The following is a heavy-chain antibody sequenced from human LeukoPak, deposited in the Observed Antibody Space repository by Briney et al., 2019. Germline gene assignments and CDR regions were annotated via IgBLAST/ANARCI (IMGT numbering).Heavy chain of an antibody. J-gene: IGHJ4*02. CDR2: IVGSGGST. CDR1: GFTFSSYA. Sequence: GGSLRLSCAASGFTFSSYAMYWVRQAPGKGLEWGSGIVGSGGSTYYADSVKGRFTISRDNSKNTVYLQMNSLRAEDTAVYYCAKTTAGYSSGRYPGWPVDYWGQGTLVTVSS. V-gene: IGHV3-23*01. D-gene: IGHD6-19*01. CDR3: AKTTAGYSSGRYPGWPVDY.